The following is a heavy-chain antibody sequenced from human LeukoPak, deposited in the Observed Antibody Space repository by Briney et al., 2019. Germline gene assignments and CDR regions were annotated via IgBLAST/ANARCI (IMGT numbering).Heavy chain of an antibody. J-gene: IGHJ4*02. CDR2: INQDGSEK. Sequence: GGSLRLSCAASGFTFSSYWMSWVRQAPGKGLEWVAHINQDGSEKYYVDSVKGRFTISRDNAKNSLYLQMNSLRAEDAAVYYCTRENWYIDYWGQGNLVTVSS. CDR3: TRENWYIDY. CDR1: GFTFSSYW. V-gene: IGHV3-7*01.